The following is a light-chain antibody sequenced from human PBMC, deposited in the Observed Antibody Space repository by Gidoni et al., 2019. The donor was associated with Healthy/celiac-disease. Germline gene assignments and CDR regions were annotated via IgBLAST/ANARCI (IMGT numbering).Light chain of an antibody. Sequence: SYELTQPPSVSVSPGQTASITCSGDKFGDKYACWYRQKPGQAPVLVIDQDSKLPSGIPARFSGSNSGNTATLTISGTQAMDEADYYCQAGDSSTYVVFGGGTKLTVL. V-gene: IGLV3-1*01. J-gene: IGLJ2*01. CDR2: QDS. CDR1: KFGDKY. CDR3: QAGDSSTYVV.